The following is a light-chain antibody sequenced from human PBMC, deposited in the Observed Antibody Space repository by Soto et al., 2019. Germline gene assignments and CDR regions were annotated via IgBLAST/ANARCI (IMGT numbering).Light chain of an antibody. CDR3: QSWGTGIHVV. CDR1: SGHSSYA. J-gene: IGLJ2*01. V-gene: IGLV4-69*01. Sequence: QPVLTQSPSASASLAASVNLTCTLSSGHSSYAIAWHQQQPEKGPRYLMKLNSDGSHSKGDGIPDRFSGSSSGAERYLIISSLQSEDEADYYCQSWGTGIHVVFGGGTQLTVL. CDR2: LNSDGSH.